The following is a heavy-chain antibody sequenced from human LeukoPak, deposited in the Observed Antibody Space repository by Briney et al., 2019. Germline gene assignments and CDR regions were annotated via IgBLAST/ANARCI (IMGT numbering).Heavy chain of an antibody. CDR1: GYTFTSYY. CDR3: ARESAHKQQWLVHFCDY. Sequence: ASVEVSCKASGYTFTSYYVHWVRQAPGQGLEWMGIINPSGGSTSYAQKFQGRVTMTRDTSTSTVYMELSSLRSEDTAVYYCARESAHKQQWLVHFCDYWGQGTLVTVSS. CDR2: INPSGGST. J-gene: IGHJ4*02. V-gene: IGHV1-46*01. D-gene: IGHD6-19*01.